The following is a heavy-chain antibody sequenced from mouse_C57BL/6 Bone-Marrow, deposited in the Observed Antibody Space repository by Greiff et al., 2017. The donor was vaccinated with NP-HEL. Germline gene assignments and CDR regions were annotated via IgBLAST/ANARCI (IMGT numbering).Heavy chain of an antibody. CDR2: ISSGSSTI. Sequence: EVKLMESGGGLVKPGGSLKLSCAASGFTFSDYGMHWVRQAPEKGLEWVAYISSGSSTIYYADTVKGRFTISRDNAKNTLFLQMTSLRSEDTAMYYCAREYGSSWFAYWGQGTLVTVSA. D-gene: IGHD1-1*01. V-gene: IGHV5-17*01. CDR3: AREYGSSWFAY. CDR1: GFTFSDYG. J-gene: IGHJ3*01.